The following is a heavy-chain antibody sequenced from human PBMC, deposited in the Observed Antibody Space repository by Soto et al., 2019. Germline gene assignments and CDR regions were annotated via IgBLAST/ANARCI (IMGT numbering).Heavy chain of an antibody. V-gene: IGHV4-39*01. CDR3: ARLRVLRYFDWSPLDDY. CDR2: IYYSGST. J-gene: IGHJ4*02. Sequence: SETLSLTCTVSGGSISSSSYYWGWIRQPPGKGLEWIGSIYYSGSTYYNPSLKSRVTISVDTSKNQFSLKLSSVTAADTAVYYCARLRVLRYFDWSPLDDYWGQETLVTVSS. CDR1: GGSISSSSYY. D-gene: IGHD3-9*01.